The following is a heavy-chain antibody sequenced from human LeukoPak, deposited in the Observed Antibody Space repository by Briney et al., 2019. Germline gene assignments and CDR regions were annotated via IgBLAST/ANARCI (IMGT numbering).Heavy chain of an antibody. CDR3: KSGIMATIGDY. V-gene: IGHV3-74*01. D-gene: IGHD5-12*01. CDR2: INSDGSST. J-gene: IGHJ4*02. CDR1: GFTFSRHW. Sequence: GGSLRLSCAASGFTFSRHWMHWVRQAPGKGLVWVSRINSDGSSTSYADSVKGRFTISRDNAKNTLYLQMNSLRAEDTAVYYCKSGIMATIGDYWGQGTLVTASS.